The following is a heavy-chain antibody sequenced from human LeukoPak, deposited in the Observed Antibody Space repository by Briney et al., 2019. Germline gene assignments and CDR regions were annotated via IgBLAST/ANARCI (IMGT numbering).Heavy chain of an antibody. CDR3: ARVLCCAVGTTFLFDY. V-gene: IGHV1-18*01. CDR2: ISAYNGNT. J-gene: IGHJ4*02. CDR1: GYTFTIYG. Sequence: GASVTVSCKASGYTFTIYGISWVRQAPGQGLEWMGWISAYNGNTNYAQKLQGRVTMTTDTSTNTAYMELSRLRSDDTAVFYCARVLCCAVGTTFLFDYWGQGTLVTASS. D-gene: IGHD1-1*01.